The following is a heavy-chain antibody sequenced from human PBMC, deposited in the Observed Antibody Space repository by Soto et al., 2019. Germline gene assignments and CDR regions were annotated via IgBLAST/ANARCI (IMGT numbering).Heavy chain of an antibody. CDR2: DHWNDDK. J-gene: IGHJ5*02. Sequence: SGPTLVNPTRPLTLKCTFSGFSLSSRGVGVGWIRQPRGKALEWLAVDHWNDDKYYSPSLKSRLTITTDTSNNHGDLPLTNMEPVDTATYYCAHRRGDFAMSWFDPWGQGTQVTVSS. D-gene: IGHD2-2*01. CDR1: GFSLSSRGVG. CDR3: AHRRGDFAMSWFDP. V-gene: IGHV2-5*01.